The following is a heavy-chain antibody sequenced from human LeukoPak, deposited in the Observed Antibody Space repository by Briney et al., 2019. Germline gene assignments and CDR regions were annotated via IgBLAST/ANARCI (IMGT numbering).Heavy chain of an antibody. CDR3: AKDSSIAVAGYFDY. Sequence: PGGSLRLSCAASGFTFSSYGMHWVRQAPGKGLEWVAVISYDGSNKYYADSVKGRFTISRDNSKNTLYLQMNSLRAEDTAVYYCAKDSSIAVAGYFDYWGQGTLVTVSS. J-gene: IGHJ4*02. V-gene: IGHV3-30*18. CDR2: ISYDGSNK. CDR1: GFTFSSYG. D-gene: IGHD6-19*01.